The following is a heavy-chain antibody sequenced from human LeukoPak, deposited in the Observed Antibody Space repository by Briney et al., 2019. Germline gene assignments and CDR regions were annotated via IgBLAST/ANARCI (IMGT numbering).Heavy chain of an antibody. J-gene: IGHJ6*02. Sequence: SETLSLICAVYGGSFSGYYWSWIRQPPGKGLEWIGEINHSGSTNYNPSLKSRVTISVDTSKNQFSLKLSSVTAADTAVYYCARGRGIAAAGHYYYYGMDVWGQGTTVTVSS. V-gene: IGHV4-34*01. CDR3: ARGRGIAAAGHYYYYGMDV. CDR2: INHSGST. D-gene: IGHD6-13*01. CDR1: GGSFSGYY.